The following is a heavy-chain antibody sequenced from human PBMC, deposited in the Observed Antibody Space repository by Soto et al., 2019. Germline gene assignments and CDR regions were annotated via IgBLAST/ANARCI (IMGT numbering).Heavy chain of an antibody. V-gene: IGHV4-61*01. D-gene: IGHD3-10*01. CDR3: ARESRAQSSSGGLDV. J-gene: IGHJ6*02. CDR2: VYYTGST. Sequence: VQLHESGRGLVKPSETLSLICTVSGGSVSSGSYYWNWMRQPPGKGLEWIGYVYYTGSTNHNPSLDSRVTMSVDTPKNEFSLKMGAVTGVSRAVYYCARESRAQSSSGGLDVWGQGTKVSVSS. CDR1: GGSVSSGSYY.